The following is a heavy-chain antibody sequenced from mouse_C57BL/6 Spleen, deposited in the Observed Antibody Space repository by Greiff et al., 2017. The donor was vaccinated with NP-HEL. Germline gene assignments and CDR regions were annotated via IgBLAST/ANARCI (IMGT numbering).Heavy chain of an antibody. CDR2: IDPSDSYT. D-gene: IGHD1-1*01. CDR1: GYTFTSYW. J-gene: IGHJ2*01. Sequence: VQLKQSGAELVKPGASVKLSCKASGYTFTSYWMQWVKQRPGQGLEWIGEIDPSDSYTNYNQKFKGKATLTVDTSSSTAYMQLSSLTSEDSAVYYCARRYGSSYGYFDYWGQGTTLTVSS. V-gene: IGHV1-50*01. CDR3: ARRYGSSYGYFDY.